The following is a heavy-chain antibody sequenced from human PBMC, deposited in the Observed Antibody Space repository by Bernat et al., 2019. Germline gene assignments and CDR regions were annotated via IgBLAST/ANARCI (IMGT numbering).Heavy chain of an antibody. CDR2: ISGSGGSK. CDR1: GFTFSSYA. Sequence: EVQLLESGGGLVQPGGSLRLSCAASGFTFSSYAMSWVRQAPGKGLEWVSAISGSGGSKYNADSVKGRFTISRDNSKNTLYLQMNSLRAEDTAVYYCAKDRMGCSSTSCYMTDAFDIWGQGTMVTVSS. D-gene: IGHD2-2*02. V-gene: IGHV3-23*01. CDR3: AKDRMGCSSTSCYMTDAFDI. J-gene: IGHJ3*02.